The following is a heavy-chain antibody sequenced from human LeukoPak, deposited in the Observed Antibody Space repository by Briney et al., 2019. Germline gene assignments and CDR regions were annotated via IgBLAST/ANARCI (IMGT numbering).Heavy chain of an antibody. CDR3: ASSIVVVTAITFQH. Sequence: ASVKVSCKASGYTFTSYAISWVRQAPGQGLEWMGGIIPIFGTANYAQKFQGRVTITADESTSTAYMELSSLRSEDTAVYYCASSIVVVTAITFQHWGQGTLVTVSS. CDR1: GYTFTSYA. J-gene: IGHJ1*01. V-gene: IGHV1-69*13. CDR2: IIPIFGTA. D-gene: IGHD2-21*02.